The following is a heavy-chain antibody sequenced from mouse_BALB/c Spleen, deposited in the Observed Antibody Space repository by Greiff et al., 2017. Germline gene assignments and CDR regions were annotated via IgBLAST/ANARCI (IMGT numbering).Heavy chain of an antibody. CDR1: GYTFTSYV. J-gene: IGHJ1*01. V-gene: IGHV1-14*01. CDR3: ARSGRQLGHYWYFDV. CDR2: INPYNDGT. Sequence: VQLKESGPELVKPGASVKMSCKASGYTFTSYVMHWVKQKPGQGLEWIGYINPYNDGTKYNEKFKGKATLTSDKSSSTAYMELSSLTSEDSAVYYCARSGRQLGHYWYFDVWGAGTTVTVSS. D-gene: IGHD3-2*01.